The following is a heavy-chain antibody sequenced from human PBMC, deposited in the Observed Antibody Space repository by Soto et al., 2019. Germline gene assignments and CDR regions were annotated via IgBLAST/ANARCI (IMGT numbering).Heavy chain of an antibody. D-gene: IGHD2-2*01. CDR1: GGSISSYY. J-gene: IGHJ4*01. CDR2: IYYSGST. V-gene: IGHV4-59*08. CDR3: ATRYASCFDD. Sequence: QVQLQESGPGLVKPSETLSLTCTVSGGSISSYYWSWIRQPPGKGLEWIGYIYYSGSTNYNPSLNTPATRPSYTSNDHSSRKLRSVTAAETSMDYCATRYASCFDDWSHGTLVTVST.